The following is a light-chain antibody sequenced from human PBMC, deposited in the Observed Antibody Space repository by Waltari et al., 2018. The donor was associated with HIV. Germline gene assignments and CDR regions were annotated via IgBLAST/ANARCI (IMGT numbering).Light chain of an antibody. Sequence: NFMLTQPHSVSASPGETVTISCTHSSGRVPANLVQWFQQRPGSSPTTVIYEDNERPSGVPDRFSGSIDSSSSSATFTAFLTISGLKTEDEAVYYCQSYDSDSLVFGGGTRLTVL. CDR1: SGRVPANL. V-gene: IGLV6-57*01. J-gene: IGLJ3*02. CDR2: EDN. CDR3: QSYDSDSLV.